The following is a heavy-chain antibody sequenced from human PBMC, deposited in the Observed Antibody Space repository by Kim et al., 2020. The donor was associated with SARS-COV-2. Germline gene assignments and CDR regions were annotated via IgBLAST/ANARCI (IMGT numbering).Heavy chain of an antibody. CDR3: ARGVVAATLPSFDY. CDR1: GCTFSSYA. D-gene: IGHD2-15*01. J-gene: IGHJ4*02. Sequence: SVKVSCKASGCTFSSYAISWVRQAPGQGLEWMGGIIPIFGTANYAQKFQGRVTITADESTSTAYMELSSLRSEDTAVYYCARGVVAATLPSFDYWGQGTLVTVSS. V-gene: IGHV1-69*13. CDR2: IIPIFGTA.